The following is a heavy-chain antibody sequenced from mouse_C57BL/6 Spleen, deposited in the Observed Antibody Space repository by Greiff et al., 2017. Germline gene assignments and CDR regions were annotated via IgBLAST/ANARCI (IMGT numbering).Heavy chain of an antibody. CDR1: GYTFTDYY. V-gene: IGHV1-26*01. Sequence: EVQLQQSGPELVKPGASVKISCKASGYTFTDYYMNWVKQSHGKSLEWIGDINPNNGGTSYNQKFKGKATLTVDKSSSTAYMELRILTSEDSAVYYCARGGTPSYYGNYYAMDYWGQGTSVTVSS. CDR3: ARGGTPSYYGNYYAMDY. J-gene: IGHJ4*01. D-gene: IGHD2-1*01. CDR2: INPNNGGT.